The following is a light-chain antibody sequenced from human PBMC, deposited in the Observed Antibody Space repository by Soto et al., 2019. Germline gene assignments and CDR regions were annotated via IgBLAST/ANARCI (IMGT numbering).Light chain of an antibody. CDR2: GVS. CDR1: QSVSSNF. J-gene: IGKJ5*01. V-gene: IGKV3-20*01. CDR3: QQYANSPIT. Sequence: EIVLTQSPGTLSLSPGESATLSCRASQSVSSNFLAWYQQKPGQAPRLLIYGVSSRASGIPDRFFGSGSGTDFTLTINRLEPEDFAVYYCQQYANSPITFGQGTRPEIK.